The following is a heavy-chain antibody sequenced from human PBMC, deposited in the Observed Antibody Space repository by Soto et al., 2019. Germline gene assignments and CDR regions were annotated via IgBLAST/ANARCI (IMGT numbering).Heavy chain of an antibody. Sequence: EVQLVESGGGLVQPGGSLRLSCVASGFTFSNHWMHWVRQSPGQGLSGVSRVNEVGTITDYADFVEGRFTISRDNAKNTLSLQMTNLRAEDTALYYCARTRSKSSSGFDLWWQGTMVTVSS. CDR2: VNEVGTIT. J-gene: IGHJ3*01. CDR1: GFTFSNHW. CDR3: ARTRSKSSSGFDL. V-gene: IGHV3-74*01. D-gene: IGHD6-6*01.